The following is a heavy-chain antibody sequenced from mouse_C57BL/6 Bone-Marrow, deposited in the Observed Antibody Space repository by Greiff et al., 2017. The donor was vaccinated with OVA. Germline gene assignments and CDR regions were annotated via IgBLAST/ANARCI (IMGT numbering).Heavy chain of an antibody. CDR2: IYPGSGST. J-gene: IGHJ3*01. CDR3: ARWTTVD. Sequence: QVNVKQPGAELVKPGASVKMSCKASGYTFTSYWITWVKQRPGQGLEWIGDIYPGSGSTNYNEKFKGKATLTVDTSSSTAYMQLSSLTSEDSAVYYCARWTTVDWGQGTLVTVSA. V-gene: IGHV1-55*01. D-gene: IGHD1-1*01. CDR1: GYTFTSYW.